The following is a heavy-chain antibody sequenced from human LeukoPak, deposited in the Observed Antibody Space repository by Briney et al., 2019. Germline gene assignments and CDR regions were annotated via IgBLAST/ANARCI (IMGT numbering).Heavy chain of an antibody. D-gene: IGHD5-12*01. CDR3: ARGWLRLKYFDY. V-gene: IGHV4-59*08. J-gene: IGHJ4*02. CDR2: IYYSGST. CDR1: GGSISSYY. Sequence: SETLSLTCTVSGGSISSYYWSWIRQPPGKGLEWIGYIYYSGSTYYNPSLKSRVTISVDTSKNQFSLKLSSVTAADTAVYYCARGWLRLKYFDYWGQGTLVTVSS.